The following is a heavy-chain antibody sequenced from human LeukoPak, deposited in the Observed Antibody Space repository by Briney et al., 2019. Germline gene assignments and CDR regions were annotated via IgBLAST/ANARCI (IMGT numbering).Heavy chain of an antibody. J-gene: IGHJ3*02. D-gene: IGHD2-15*01. CDR1: GYSFTSYW. Sequence: KPGESLKISCKGSGYSFTSYWIGWVRQMPGKGLEWMGIIYPGDSDTRYSPSFQGQVTISADKSISTAYLQWSSLKASDTAMYYCARRYCSGGTCYGGGAFDIWGQGTMVTVSS. CDR2: IYPGDSDT. CDR3: ARRYCSGGTCYGGGAFDI. V-gene: IGHV5-51*01.